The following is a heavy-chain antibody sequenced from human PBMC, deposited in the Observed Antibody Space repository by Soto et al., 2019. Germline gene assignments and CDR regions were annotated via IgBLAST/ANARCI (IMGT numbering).Heavy chain of an antibody. CDR3: ARVLVGLTTVTTWSFDY. Sequence: SETLSLTCTVSGGSVSSGSYYWSWIRQPPGKGLEWIGYIYYSGSTNYNPSLKSRVTISVGTSKNQFSLKLSSVTAADTAVYYCARVLVGLTTVTTWSFDYWGQGTLVTVSS. V-gene: IGHV4-61*01. CDR1: GGSVSSGSYY. D-gene: IGHD4-17*01. CDR2: IYYSGST. J-gene: IGHJ4*02.